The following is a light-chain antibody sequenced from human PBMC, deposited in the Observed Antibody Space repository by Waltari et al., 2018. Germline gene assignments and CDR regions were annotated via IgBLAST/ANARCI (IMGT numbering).Light chain of an antibody. CDR1: QSVITN. CDR2: GAS. J-gene: IGKJ2*02. Sequence: EIVMTQSPATLSVSPGERATLTCRASQSVITNFAWYQHKPGQAPRLLIYGASTRATGIPARFSGSGSGTEFTLTISSLQSEDFAIYYCQQYNNWPRGTFGQGTKVEI. CDR3: QQYNNWPRGT. V-gene: IGKV3-15*01.